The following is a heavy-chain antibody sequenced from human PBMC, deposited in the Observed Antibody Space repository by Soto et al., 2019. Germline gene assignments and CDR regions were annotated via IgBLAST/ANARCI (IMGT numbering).Heavy chain of an antibody. CDR1: GGSISSGDYY. CDR3: DRYPRGSSGYDWVFDY. Sequence: SETLSLTCTVSGGSISSGDYYWSWIRQPPGKGLEWIGYIYYSGSTYYNPSLKSRVTISVDTSKNQFSLKLSSVTAADTAVYYCDRYPRGSSGYDWVFDYWGQGTLVTVSS. CDR2: IYYSGST. V-gene: IGHV4-30-4*01. J-gene: IGHJ4*02. D-gene: IGHD5-12*01.